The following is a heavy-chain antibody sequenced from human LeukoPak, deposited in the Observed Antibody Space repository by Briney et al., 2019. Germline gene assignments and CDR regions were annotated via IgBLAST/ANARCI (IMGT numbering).Heavy chain of an antibody. Sequence: GGSLRLSCAASGFTFSNAWMSWVRQAPGKGLEWVGRIKSKTDGGTTDYAAPVKGRFTISRDDSKNTLYLQMNSLKTEDTAVYYCTTDGWSWSIAARPSFDYWGQGTLVTVSS. CDR2: IKSKTDGGTT. CDR1: GFTFSNAW. J-gene: IGHJ4*02. CDR3: TTDGWSWSIAARPSFDY. D-gene: IGHD6-6*01. V-gene: IGHV3-15*01.